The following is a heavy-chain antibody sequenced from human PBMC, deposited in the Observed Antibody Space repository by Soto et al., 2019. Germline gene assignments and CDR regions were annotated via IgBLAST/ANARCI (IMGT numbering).Heavy chain of an antibody. Sequence: SETLSLTCTVSGGSISSSSYYWGWIRQPPGKGLEWIGSIYYSGSTYYNPSLKSRVTISVDTSKNQFSLKLSSVTAADTAVYYCAVTRVVPAAGGDYYYYNGMDVWGQGTTVTVSS. J-gene: IGHJ6*02. D-gene: IGHD2-2*01. CDR2: IYYSGST. V-gene: IGHV4-39*01. CDR1: GGSISSSSYY. CDR3: AVTRVVPAAGGDYYYYNGMDV.